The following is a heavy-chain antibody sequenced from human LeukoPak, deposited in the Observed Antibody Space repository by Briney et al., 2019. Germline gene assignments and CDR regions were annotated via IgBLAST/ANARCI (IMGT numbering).Heavy chain of an antibody. D-gene: IGHD6-19*01. CDR3: ARASTSSGWYVPVDY. J-gene: IGHJ4*02. V-gene: IGHV3-43*01. CDR2: ITWVGGST. CDR1: GFTFDDYT. Sequence: GGSLRLSCAASGFTFDDYTMHWVRQAPGKGLEWVSLITWVGGSTYYADSVKGRFTISRDNAKNSLYLQMNSLRAEDTAVYYCARASTSSGWYVPVDYWGQGTLVTVSS.